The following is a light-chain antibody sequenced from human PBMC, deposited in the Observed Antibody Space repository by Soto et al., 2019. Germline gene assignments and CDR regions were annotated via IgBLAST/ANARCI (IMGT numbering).Light chain of an antibody. J-gene: IGKJ4*01. CDR1: QSVSSN. CDR3: QQYNNLLT. V-gene: IGKV3-15*01. CDR2: GAS. Sequence: EIVMTQSPATLSVSPGERATLSCRASQSVSSNLAWYQQKPGQAPRLLIYGASTRATGIPATFSGSGSGTEFTLTISSLQSEDFAVYYCQQYNNLLTFGGGTKVEIK.